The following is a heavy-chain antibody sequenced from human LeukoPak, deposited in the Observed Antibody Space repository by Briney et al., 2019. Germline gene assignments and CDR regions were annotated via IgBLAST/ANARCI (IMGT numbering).Heavy chain of an antibody. CDR2: INPNSGGT. V-gene: IGHV1-2*02. Sequence: ASVKVSCKASGYTFTGYYMHWVRQAPGQGLEWVGWINPNSGGTNYAQKLQGRVTMTRDTSISTAYMELSRLRSDDTAEYYCARDPTYYDFWSGYYTKEWFDPWGQGTLVTVSS. D-gene: IGHD3-3*01. J-gene: IGHJ5*02. CDR1: GYTFTGYY. CDR3: ARDPTYYDFWSGYYTKEWFDP.